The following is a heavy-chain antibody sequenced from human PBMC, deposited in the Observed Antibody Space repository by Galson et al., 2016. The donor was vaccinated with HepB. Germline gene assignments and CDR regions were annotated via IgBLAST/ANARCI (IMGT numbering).Heavy chain of an antibody. D-gene: IGHD3-22*01. CDR2: ISPRGDML. CDR3: ARDQRYFSDSSGSRPYY. V-gene: IGHV1-46*01. J-gene: IGHJ4*02. Sequence: SVKVSCKASGYIFSNYYMHWVRQAPGQGLEWMGIISPRGDMLVYAQKFQGRVTMTRDTSTSTDYMELSSLRSEDTAMYYCARDQRYFSDSSGSRPYYWGQGTLVTVSS. CDR1: GYIFSNYY.